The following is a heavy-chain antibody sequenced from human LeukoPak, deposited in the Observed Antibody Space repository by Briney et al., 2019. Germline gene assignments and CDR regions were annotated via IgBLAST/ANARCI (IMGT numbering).Heavy chain of an antibody. CDR3: AKAGNYYYYYMDV. CDR1: GFTFSSYG. V-gene: IGHV3-30*02. Sequence: GGSLRLSCAASGFTFSSYGMHWVRQAPGKGLEWVAFIRYDGSNKYYADSVKGRFTISRDNSKNTLYLQMNSLRAEDTAVYYCAKAGNYYYYYMDVWGKGTTVTVSS. CDR2: IRYDGSNK. J-gene: IGHJ6*03.